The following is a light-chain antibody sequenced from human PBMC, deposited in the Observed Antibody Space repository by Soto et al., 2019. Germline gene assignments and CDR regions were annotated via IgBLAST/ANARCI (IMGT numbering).Light chain of an antibody. CDR1: QSVSSY. Sequence: EIVLTQSPATLSLSPGERATLSCRASQSVSSYLAWYQQEPGQAPRLLIYDASNRATGIPARFSGSGSGTDFTLTISSLEPDDFAVYYCQQRSNWPPEFTFGPGTKVDIK. CDR2: DAS. J-gene: IGKJ3*01. V-gene: IGKV3-11*01. CDR3: QQRSNWPPEFT.